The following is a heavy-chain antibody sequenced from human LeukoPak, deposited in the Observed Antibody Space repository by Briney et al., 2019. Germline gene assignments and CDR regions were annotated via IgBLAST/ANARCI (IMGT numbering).Heavy chain of an antibody. CDR1: GYSISSGYY. J-gene: IGHJ5*02. Sequence: KTSETLSLTCTVSGYSISSGYYWGWIRPPPGKGLEWIGSIYHSGSTYYNPSLKSRVTISVGTSKNQFSLKLSSVTAADTAVYYCARAGHEVTAIENWFDPWGQGTLVTVSS. D-gene: IGHD2-21*02. CDR2: IYHSGST. V-gene: IGHV4-38-2*02. CDR3: ARAGHEVTAIENWFDP.